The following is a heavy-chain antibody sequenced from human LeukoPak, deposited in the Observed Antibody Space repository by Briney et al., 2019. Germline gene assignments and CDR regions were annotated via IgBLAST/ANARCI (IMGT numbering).Heavy chain of an antibody. J-gene: IGHJ4*02. CDR1: GFTFDDYA. CDR3: ARDQTLAVAGTGFDY. D-gene: IGHD6-19*01. CDR2: LSWNSGTI. V-gene: IGHV3-9*01. Sequence: PGGSLRLSCAASGFTFDDYAMHWVRQAPGKGLEWVSGLSWNSGTIAYADSVKGRFTISRDNAKNSLYLQMNSLRPEDTALYYCARDQTLAVAGTGFDYWGQGTLVTVSS.